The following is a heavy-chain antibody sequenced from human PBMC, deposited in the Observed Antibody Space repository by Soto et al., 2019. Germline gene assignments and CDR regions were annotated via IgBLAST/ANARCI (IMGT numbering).Heavy chain of an antibody. D-gene: IGHD6-19*01. CDR2: INPSGGST. V-gene: IGHV1-46*01. Sequence: WASVKVSCKASGYTFTSHYMHWVRQAPGQGLEWMGIINPSGGSTSYAQKFQGRVTMTRDTSTSTVYMELSSLRPEDTAVYYCARDPRIAVAGSLIWDFYYYYGMDVWGQGTTVTVSS. CDR3: ARDPRIAVAGSLIWDFYYYYGMDV. J-gene: IGHJ6*02. CDR1: GYTFTSHY.